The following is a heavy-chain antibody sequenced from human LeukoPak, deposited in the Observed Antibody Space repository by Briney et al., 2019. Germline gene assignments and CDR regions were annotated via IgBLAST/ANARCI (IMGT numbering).Heavy chain of an antibody. V-gene: IGHV5-51*01. D-gene: IGHD2-2*01. CDR3: ARGIPAAMYDAVDI. CDR2: IYPGDSES. J-gene: IGHJ3*02. CDR1: GYSFPSYW. Sequence: GESLKISCKGSGYSFPSYWIAWVRQMPGKGLEWIGIIYPGDSESRYSPSFQGQVTISADKSISTAYLQWSSLKASDTAMYYCARGIPAAMYDAVDIWGQGTMVTVSS.